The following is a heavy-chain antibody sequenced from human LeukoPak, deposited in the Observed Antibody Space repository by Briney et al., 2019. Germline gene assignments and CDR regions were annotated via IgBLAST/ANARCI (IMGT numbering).Heavy chain of an antibody. CDR3: ARNKKGDRYTYGHDS. J-gene: IGHJ4*02. CDR1: GFTLSSYS. CDR2: ISSSSSYR. Sequence: GGSLRLSCAASGFTLSSYSMNWVRQAPGKGLEWVSSISSSSSYRYYADSVKGRFTISRDNAKNSLYLQMNSLRAEDTAVYYCARNKKGDRYTYGHDSWGQGTLVTVSS. D-gene: IGHD5-18*01. V-gene: IGHV3-21*01.